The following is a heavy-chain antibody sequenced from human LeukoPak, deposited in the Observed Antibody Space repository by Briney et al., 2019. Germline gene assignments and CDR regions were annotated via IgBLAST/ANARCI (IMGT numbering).Heavy chain of an antibody. CDR2: ISSSSSYI. J-gene: IGHJ4*02. D-gene: IGHD2-15*01. V-gene: IGHV3-21*01. CDR1: GFTFSSDN. CDR3: ASPMVVAAKTFDY. Sequence: PGGSLRLSCAASGFTFSSDNMNWVRQAPGKGLEWVSSISSSSSYIYYAESVKGRFTISRDNAKNSLYLQMNSQRAEDTAVYYCASPMVVAAKTFDYWGQGTLVTVSS.